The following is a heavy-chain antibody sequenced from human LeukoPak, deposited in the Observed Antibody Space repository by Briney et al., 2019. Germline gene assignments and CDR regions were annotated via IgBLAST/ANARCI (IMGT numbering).Heavy chain of an antibody. V-gene: IGHV3-21*05. Sequence: PRGSLRLSCAASGFSFRRYAMNWVRQAPGKGLEWVAYVNAESTDILYADSVRGRFTISRDNAKNSLYLQMNSLRAEDRGVYYCARDTFEPLVIDFWGQGTLVTVSS. CDR3: ARDTFEPLVIDF. CDR2: VNAESTDI. J-gene: IGHJ4*02. D-gene: IGHD6-13*01. CDR1: GFSFRRYA.